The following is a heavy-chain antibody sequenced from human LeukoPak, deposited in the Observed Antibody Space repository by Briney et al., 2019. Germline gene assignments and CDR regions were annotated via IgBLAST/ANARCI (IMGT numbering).Heavy chain of an antibody. CDR2: IKQDGSEK. CDR3: AAQSGYYDFWSGYSPRPFDY. D-gene: IGHD3-3*01. V-gene: IGHV3-7*01. J-gene: IGHJ4*02. CDR1: GFRFGSDW. Sequence: GGSLRLSCAASGFRFGSDWMTWVRQAPGKGLEWVANIKQDGSEKYYVDSVKGRFTISRDNAKNSLYLQMNSLRAEDTAVYYCAAQSGYYDFWSGYSPRPFDYWGQGTLVTVSS.